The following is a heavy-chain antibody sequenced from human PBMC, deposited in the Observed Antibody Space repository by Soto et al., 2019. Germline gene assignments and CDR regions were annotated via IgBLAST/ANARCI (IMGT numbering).Heavy chain of an antibody. CDR3: ARGQRVRYYDNIRPVDL. Sequence: AETLSLTCAVSGDSIVGIYHWAWIRQPPGRSLEWIASIFHTGTTYYTPSLKSRVTISVDTSKNQFSLKLSSVTAADTAVYYCARGQRVRYYDNIRPVDLCVQGTFATV. J-gene: IGHJ3*01. D-gene: IGHD3-3*01. V-gene: IGHV4-38-2*01. CDR1: GDSIVGIYH. CDR2: IFHTGTT.